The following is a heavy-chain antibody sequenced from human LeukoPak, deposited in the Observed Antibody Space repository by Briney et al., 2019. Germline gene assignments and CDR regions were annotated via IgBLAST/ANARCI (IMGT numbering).Heavy chain of an antibody. V-gene: IGHV4-59*12. D-gene: IGHD2-15*01. CDR1: GGSISSYY. CDR2: IYYSGST. CDR3: ATGIVVVAAIASGWFDP. J-gene: IGHJ5*02. Sequence: SETLSLTCTVSGGSISSYYWSWIRQPPGKGLEWIGYIYYSGSTNYNPSLKSRVTISVDTSKNQFSLKLSSVTAADTAVYYCATGIVVVAAIASGWFDPWGQGTLVTVSS.